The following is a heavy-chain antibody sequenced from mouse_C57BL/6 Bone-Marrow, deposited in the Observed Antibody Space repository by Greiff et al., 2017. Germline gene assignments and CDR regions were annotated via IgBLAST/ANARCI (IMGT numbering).Heavy chain of an antibody. J-gene: IGHJ1*03. Sequence: QVQLQQPGAELVMPGASVKLSCKASGYTFPSYWMHWVKQRPGQGLEWIGEIDPSDSYTNYNQKFKGKSTLTVDKSSSTAYMQLSSLTSEDSAVYYCARNYYGSSYRGYWYFDVWGTGTTVTVSS. D-gene: IGHD1-1*01. V-gene: IGHV1-69*01. CDR3: ARNYYGSSYRGYWYFDV. CDR2: IDPSDSYT. CDR1: GYTFPSYW.